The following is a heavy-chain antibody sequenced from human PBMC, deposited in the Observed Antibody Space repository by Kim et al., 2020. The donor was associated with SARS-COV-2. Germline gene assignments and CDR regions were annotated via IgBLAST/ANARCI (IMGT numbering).Heavy chain of an antibody. Sequence: SETLSLTCTVSGGSISSSYWSWIRQPPGKALEWIAYIYYSGRTDYNPSLKSRVTISLDTSKNQFSLSLTSVTAADTAVYYCARVPDLWVNSWNSVDWGQGTLVTVSS. CDR1: GGSISSSY. CDR3: ARVPDLWVNSWNSVD. CDR2: IYYSGRT. D-gene: IGHD1-1*01. J-gene: IGHJ4*02. V-gene: IGHV4-59*01.